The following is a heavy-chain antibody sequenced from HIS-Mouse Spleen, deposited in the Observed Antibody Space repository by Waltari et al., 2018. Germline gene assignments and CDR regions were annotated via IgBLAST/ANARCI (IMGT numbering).Heavy chain of an antibody. V-gene: IGHV4-39*07. CDR2: IYYSGST. CDR1: VCSISSSSYY. Sequence: QLQLQESGPGLVTPSETLSLTCTVSVCSISSSSYYWGWIRQPPGKGLEWIGSIYYSGSTYYNPSLKSRVTISVDTSKNQFSLKLSSVTAADTAVYYCAREIPYSSSWYDWYFDLWGRGTLVTVSS. J-gene: IGHJ2*01. D-gene: IGHD6-13*01. CDR3: AREIPYSSSWYDWYFDL.